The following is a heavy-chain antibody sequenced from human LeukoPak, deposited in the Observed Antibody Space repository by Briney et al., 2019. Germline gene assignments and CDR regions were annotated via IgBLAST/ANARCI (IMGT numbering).Heavy chain of an antibody. CDR1: GFTFSGFA. CDR3: AKAMAGDMWIDAFDI. V-gene: IGHV3-23*01. D-gene: IGHD2-15*01. J-gene: IGHJ3*02. CDR2: ISDSGGST. Sequence: GGSLRLSCAASGFTFSGFAMTWVRRAPGKGLEWVSTISDSGGSTYYADSVKGRFTISRDDAKNSLYLQMNSLRAEDTAVYYCAKAMAGDMWIDAFDIWGQGTMVTVSS.